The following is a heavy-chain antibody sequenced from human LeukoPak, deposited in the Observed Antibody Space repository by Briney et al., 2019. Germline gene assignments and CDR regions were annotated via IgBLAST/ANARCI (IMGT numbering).Heavy chain of an antibody. CDR2: INHSGST. D-gene: IGHD5/OR15-5a*01. CDR1: GGPFSGYY. J-gene: IGHJ4*02. V-gene: IGHV4-34*01. Sequence: PSETLSLTCAVYGGPFSGYYWSWIRQPPGKGLEWIGEINHSGSTNYNPSLKSRVTISVDTSKNQFSQKLSSVTAADTAVYYCARVRPRQCQFDYWGQGTLVTVSS. CDR3: ARVRPRQCQFDY.